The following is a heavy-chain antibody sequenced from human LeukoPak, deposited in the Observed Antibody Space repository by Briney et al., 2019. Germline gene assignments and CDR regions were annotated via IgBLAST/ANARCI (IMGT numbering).Heavy chain of an antibody. CDR2: INPNNGDT. CDR3: ARGYFGDYVLDT. D-gene: IGHD4-17*01. Sequence: ASVRTSCKAYGYKFRDHYIHWVRQAPGQGLEYLGWINPNNGDTNYAQKFQGRVTLTRDTSIDTAYLHLDSLTSDYTAVYFCARGYFGDYVLDTWGQGSRVTVTS. V-gene: IGHV1-2*02. CDR1: GYKFRDHY. J-gene: IGHJ5*02.